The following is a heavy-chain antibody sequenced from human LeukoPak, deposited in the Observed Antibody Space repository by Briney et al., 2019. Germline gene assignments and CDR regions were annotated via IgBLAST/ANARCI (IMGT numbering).Heavy chain of an antibody. V-gene: IGHV3-23*01. Sequence: GGPLRLSCAASGFTFSTYAMSWVRQAPGKGLEWVSVISGTFSSTYYADSVKGRFTTSRDNSKNTLYLQMSSLRAEDTAVYYCAKRGDNRGEYFFDYWGQGTLVTVSS. J-gene: IGHJ4*02. CDR2: ISGTFSST. D-gene: IGHD3-10*01. CDR1: GFTFSTYA. CDR3: AKRGDNRGEYFFDY.